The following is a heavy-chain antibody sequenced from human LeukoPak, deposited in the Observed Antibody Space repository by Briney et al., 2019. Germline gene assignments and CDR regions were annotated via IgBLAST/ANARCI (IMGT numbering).Heavy chain of an antibody. CDR1: GYTFTSYG. Sequence: ASVKVSCKASGYTFTSYGISWVRQAPGQGLEWMGWISAYNGNTNYAQKLQGRVTMTTDTSTSTAYMELRSLRSDDTAVYYCARVSGPYYYDSSDPLDYWGQGTLVTVSS. J-gene: IGHJ4*02. V-gene: IGHV1-18*01. D-gene: IGHD3-22*01. CDR3: ARVSGPYYYDSSDPLDY. CDR2: ISAYNGNT.